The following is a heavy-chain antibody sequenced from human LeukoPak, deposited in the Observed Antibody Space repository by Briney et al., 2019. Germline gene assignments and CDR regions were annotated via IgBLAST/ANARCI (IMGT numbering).Heavy chain of an antibody. V-gene: IGHV3-21*01. CDR1: GFTFSSYS. CDR2: ISSSISYI. D-gene: IGHD5-12*01. CDR3: ARDTRPGYSGYENAFDI. J-gene: IGHJ3*02. Sequence: GGSLRLSCAASGFTFSSYSMNWVRQAPGKGLEWVSSISSSISYIYYTDSVKGRFTISRDNAKSSLYLQMNSLRAEDTAVYYCARDTRPGYSGYENAFDIWGQGTMITVSP.